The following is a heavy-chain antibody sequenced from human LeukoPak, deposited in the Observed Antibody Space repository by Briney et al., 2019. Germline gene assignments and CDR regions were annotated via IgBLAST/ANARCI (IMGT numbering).Heavy chain of an antibody. CDR1: GFTFSSYW. Sequence: GGSLRLSCAASGFTFSSYWMHWVRQAPGKGLVWVSRIKSDGSSTSYADSVKGRFTISRDNSKNTLYLQMNSLRAEDTAVYYCAKEDLITIFGVVITHYYYYGMDVWGQGTTVTVSS. CDR2: IKSDGSST. J-gene: IGHJ6*02. D-gene: IGHD3-3*01. V-gene: IGHV3-74*01. CDR3: AKEDLITIFGVVITHYYYYGMDV.